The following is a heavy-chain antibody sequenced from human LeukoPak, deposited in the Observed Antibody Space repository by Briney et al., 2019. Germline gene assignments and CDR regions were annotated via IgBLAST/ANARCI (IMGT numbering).Heavy chain of an antibody. D-gene: IGHD3-22*01. CDR1: GGSFSGYY. Sequence: KPSETLSLTCAVYGGSFSGYYWSWIRQPPGKGLEWIGEINHSESTNYNPSLKSRVTISVDTSKNQFSLKLSSVTAADTAVYFCARGPPTDYYDSSGFYYVFDYWGQGTLVTVSS. CDR2: INHSEST. V-gene: IGHV4-34*01. CDR3: ARGPPTDYYDSSGFYYVFDY. J-gene: IGHJ4*02.